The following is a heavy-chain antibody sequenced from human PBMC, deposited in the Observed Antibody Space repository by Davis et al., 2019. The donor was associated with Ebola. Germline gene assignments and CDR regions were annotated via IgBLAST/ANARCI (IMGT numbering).Heavy chain of an antibody. Sequence: GGSLRLSCAASGFTFSSYGMHWVRQAPGKGLEWVAFVHYDGSIKYYADSVKGRFTISRDNSKNTLYLQMNSLRAEDTAVYYCARGLLPSSIAPGAGYWGQGTLVTVSS. CDR3: ARGLLPSSIAPGAGY. D-gene: IGHD6-6*01. CDR2: VHYDGSIK. V-gene: IGHV3-30*02. CDR1: GFTFSSYG. J-gene: IGHJ4*02.